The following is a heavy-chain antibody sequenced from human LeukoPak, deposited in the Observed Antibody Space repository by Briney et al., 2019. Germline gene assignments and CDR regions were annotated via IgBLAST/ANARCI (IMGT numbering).Heavy chain of an antibody. CDR2: INPNSGGT. D-gene: IGHD3-22*01. CDR1: GYTFTCYY. J-gene: IGHJ4*02. Sequence: ASVKVSCKASGYTFTCYYMHWVRQAPGQGLECMGWINPNSGGTNYAQKFQGRVTMTRDTSISTAYMELSRLRSDDTAVYYCARDRSVVIPGFGYWGQGTLVTVSS. CDR3: ARDRSVVIPGFGY. V-gene: IGHV1-2*02.